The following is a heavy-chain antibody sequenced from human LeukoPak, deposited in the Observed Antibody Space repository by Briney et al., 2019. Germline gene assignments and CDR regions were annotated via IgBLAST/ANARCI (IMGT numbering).Heavy chain of an antibody. CDR3: AREAGSGEEWYFDL. CDR2: VSSGSPSL. D-gene: IGHD6-19*01. V-gene: IGHV3-21*01. J-gene: IGHJ2*01. CDR1: GFTFSTYS. Sequence: GGSLRLSCAASGFTFSTYSLNWVRQAPGEGLEWVSSVSSGSPSLLYADSVKGRFTISRDNAKNSLYLQMNSLRAEDTAVYWCAREAGSGEEWYFDLWGRGTRVTVSS.